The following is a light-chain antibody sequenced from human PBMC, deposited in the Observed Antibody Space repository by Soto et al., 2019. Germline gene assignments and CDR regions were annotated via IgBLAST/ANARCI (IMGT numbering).Light chain of an antibody. V-gene: IGKV3-20*01. Sequence: IVLTQSPGTLSLSPGERATLSCRATQSVSSSYLAWYQQKPGQAPRLLIYGASRRATGIPDRFSGSGSGTDFTLTISRLEPEDFAVYYCQQYGSSPGLTLGGGTKVDIK. CDR3: QQYGSSPGLT. J-gene: IGKJ4*01. CDR2: GAS. CDR1: QSVSSSY.